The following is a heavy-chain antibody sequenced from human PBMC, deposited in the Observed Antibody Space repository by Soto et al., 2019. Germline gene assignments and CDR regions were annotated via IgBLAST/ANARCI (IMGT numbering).Heavy chain of an antibody. J-gene: IGHJ4*02. CDR2: ISYAGSNK. Sequence: QVPLVESGGGVVQPGRPLRLSCAASGFTFSSYAMHWVRQAPGKGLEWVAVISYAGSNKYYADSVKGRFTISRDNSKNTLYLQMNSLRAEDSAVYYCARPEGAYDYVWGTFDYWGQGTLVTVSA. D-gene: IGHD3-16*01. V-gene: IGHV3-30-3*01. CDR1: GFTFSSYA. CDR3: ARPEGAYDYVWGTFDY.